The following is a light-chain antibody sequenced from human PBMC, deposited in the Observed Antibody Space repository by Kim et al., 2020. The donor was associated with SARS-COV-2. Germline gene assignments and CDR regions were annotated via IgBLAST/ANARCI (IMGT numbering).Light chain of an antibody. CDR2: EVS. CDR1: SSDVGGYNY. V-gene: IGLV2-8*01. Sequence: QSALTQPPSASGSPGQSVTISCTGTSSDVGGYNYISWFQQYPGKAPKRLIYEVSARPSVVPDRFSGSKSGNTAFLTVSGLQAEDVADYFCSSYAGSNTWLFGGGTQRTVL. CDR3: SSYAGSNTWL. J-gene: IGLJ3*02.